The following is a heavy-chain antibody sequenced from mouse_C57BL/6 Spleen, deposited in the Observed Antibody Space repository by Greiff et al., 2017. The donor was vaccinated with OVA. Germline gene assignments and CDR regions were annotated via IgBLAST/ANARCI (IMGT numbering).Heavy chain of an antibody. D-gene: IGHD1-1*01. V-gene: IGHV1-15*01. CDR1: GYTFTDYE. Sequence: VQLQQSGAELVRPGASVTLSCKASGYTFTDYEMHWVKQTPVHGLEWIGAIDPETGGTAYNQKFKGKAILTADKSSSTAYMELRSLTSEDSAVYYCTREATVKYYFDYWGQGTTLTVSS. CDR2: IDPETGGT. CDR3: TREATVKYYFDY. J-gene: IGHJ2*01.